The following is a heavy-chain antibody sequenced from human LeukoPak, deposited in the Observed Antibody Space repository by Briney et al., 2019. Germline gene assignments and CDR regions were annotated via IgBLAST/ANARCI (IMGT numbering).Heavy chain of an antibody. D-gene: IGHD1-14*01. J-gene: IGHJ6*03. CDR3: ARSSGRSPNRDYMDV. CDR2: INPSGGST. V-gene: IGHV1-46*01. Sequence: GASGKVSCKASGYTFTSYYMHWVRQAPGQGLEWMGIINPSGGSTSYAQKFQGRVTMTRDTSTSTVYMELSSLRSEDTAVYYCARSSGRSPNRDYMDVWGKGTTVTISS. CDR1: GYTFTSYY.